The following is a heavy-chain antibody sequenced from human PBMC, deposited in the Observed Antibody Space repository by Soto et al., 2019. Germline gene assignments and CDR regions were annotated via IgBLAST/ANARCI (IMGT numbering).Heavy chain of an antibody. CDR1: GLTFSSFE. D-gene: IGHD2-8*02. J-gene: IGHJ4*02. CDR3: LSLLGYCAAATCPAGY. CDR2: ISRSGSSI. V-gene: IGHV3-48*03. Sequence: GGSLRLSCAASGLTFSSFEMNWVRQAPGKGLELVSYISRSGSSIYYADSVKGRFTISRDNAKNSLYLQMTSLRAEDTAVYYCLSLLGYCAAATCPAGYWGRGTLVTVSS.